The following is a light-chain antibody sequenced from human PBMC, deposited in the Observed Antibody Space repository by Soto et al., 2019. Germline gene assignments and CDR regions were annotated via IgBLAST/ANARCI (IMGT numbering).Light chain of an antibody. CDR2: GAS. Sequence: EIVLTQSPGSLSLSPGERGTLSCRASQSVDSSFFAWYQQKPDQAHRLLIYGASNRATGIPDRFSGSGSGTDFTITISRLEPEDLAVYYCHQYVSSVPFGQGTKVEIK. CDR3: HQYVSSVP. V-gene: IGKV3-20*01. J-gene: IGKJ1*01. CDR1: QSVDSSF.